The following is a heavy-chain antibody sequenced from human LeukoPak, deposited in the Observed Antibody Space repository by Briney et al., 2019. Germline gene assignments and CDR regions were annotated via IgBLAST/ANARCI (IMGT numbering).Heavy chain of an antibody. CDR2: TYYRSRWYN. D-gene: IGHD3-10*01. CDR1: GDSVSSSSAA. Sequence: SQTLSLTFAISGDSVSSSSAAWNWVRQSPSRGLEWLGRTYYRSRWYNDYAVSVTSRTTINPDTSKNQFSLQLNSVTPEDTAVYYCVRSTGPGSHGYFPHWGQGTLVTVSS. CDR3: VRSTGPGSHGYFPH. J-gene: IGHJ1*01. V-gene: IGHV6-1*01.